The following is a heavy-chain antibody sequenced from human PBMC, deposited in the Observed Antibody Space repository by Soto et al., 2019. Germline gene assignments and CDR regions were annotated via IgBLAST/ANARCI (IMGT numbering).Heavy chain of an antibody. Sequence: PGGSLRLSCAASGFRFASYGMYWVRQTPGKGLEWVAVISSDGSNKYYAESVKGRFTISRDNSKNTLYLQMNSLRAEDTAVYYCASGDYTVSQYYYYGMDVWGQGTTVTVSS. J-gene: IGHJ6*02. CDR3: ASGDYTVSQYYYYGMDV. CDR1: GFRFASYG. V-gene: IGHV3-30*03. D-gene: IGHD2-2*02. CDR2: ISSDGSNK.